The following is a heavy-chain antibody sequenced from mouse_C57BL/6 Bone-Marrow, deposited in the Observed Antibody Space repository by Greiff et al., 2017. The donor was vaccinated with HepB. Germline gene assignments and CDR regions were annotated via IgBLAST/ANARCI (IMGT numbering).Heavy chain of an antibody. J-gene: IGHJ2*01. CDR1: GYSFTGYY. CDR3: ASWAMEY. V-gene: IGHV1-42*01. D-gene: IGHD1-1*02. CDR2: INPSTGGT. Sequence: EVQLQQSGPELVKPGASVKISCKASGYSFTGYYMNWVKQSPEKSLEWIGEINPSTGGTTYNQKFNAKATLTVDKSSSTAYMQLKSLTSKDSAVYYCASWAMEYWGQGTTLTVSS.